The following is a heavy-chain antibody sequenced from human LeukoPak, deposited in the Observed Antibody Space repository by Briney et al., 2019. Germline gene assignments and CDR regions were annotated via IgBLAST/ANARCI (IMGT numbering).Heavy chain of an antibody. V-gene: IGHV3-23*01. D-gene: IGHD3-22*01. Sequence: PGGSLRLSCAASGFTFSSFGMSWVRQASGKGLEWVSAISSTGGTAYYADSVKGRFTISRDNSKNTLYLQMNSLRAEDTAVYYCANSAGYYYDSSREYFDYWGQGTLVTVSS. CDR2: ISSTGGTA. CDR1: GFTFSSFG. J-gene: IGHJ4*02. CDR3: ANSAGYYYDSSREYFDY.